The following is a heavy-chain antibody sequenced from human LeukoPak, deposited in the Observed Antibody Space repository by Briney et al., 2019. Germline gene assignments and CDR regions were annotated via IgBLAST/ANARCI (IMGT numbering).Heavy chain of an antibody. Sequence: SVKVSCKASGGTFSTYSISWVRRAPGQGLEWMGRIIPIFGTANYAQKFHGRVTITTDESTNTAYMELSSLTSEDTAVYYCAREWGGDSSGYYQGGFDYWGQGTLVTVSS. V-gene: IGHV1-69*05. J-gene: IGHJ4*02. D-gene: IGHD3-22*01. CDR2: IIPIFGTA. CDR1: GGTFSTYS. CDR3: AREWGGDSSGYYQGGFDY.